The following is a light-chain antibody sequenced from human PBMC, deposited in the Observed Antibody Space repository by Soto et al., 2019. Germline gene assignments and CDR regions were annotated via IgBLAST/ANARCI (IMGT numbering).Light chain of an antibody. J-gene: IGKJ5*01. Sequence: EIVMTQSPATLSVSPGERATLSCRASQSVSSNLAWYQQKPGQAPRLLIYGASIRATGIPARFGGSGSGTEFTLTISSLQSEDFAVYYCHQYNNWPPFTFGQGTRLEIK. CDR3: HQYNNWPPFT. V-gene: IGKV3D-15*01. CDR2: GAS. CDR1: QSVSSN.